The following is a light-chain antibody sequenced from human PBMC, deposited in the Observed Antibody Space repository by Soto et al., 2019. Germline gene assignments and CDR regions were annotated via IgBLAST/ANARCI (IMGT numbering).Light chain of an antibody. CDR2: AVS. V-gene: IGKV1-39*01. J-gene: IGKJ2*01. CDR1: QSISNY. Sequence: DIQMTQSPSSLSASVGDRVTITCPASQSISNYLNWYQQQPGKAPNLLIYAVSSLRSGVPSRFSGSGSGTDFTLTISSLQPEDFATYYCQQSYSTARTFGQGTKLEIE. CDR3: QQSYSTART.